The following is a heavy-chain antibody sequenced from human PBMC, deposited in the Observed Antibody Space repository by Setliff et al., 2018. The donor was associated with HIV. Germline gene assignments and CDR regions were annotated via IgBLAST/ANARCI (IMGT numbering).Heavy chain of an antibody. D-gene: IGHD3-22*01. CDR2: IGGHGSII. CDR1: GLIFSSYE. J-gene: IGHJ4*02. CDR3: ARAHDNHDSSGYSHDS. V-gene: IGHV3-48*03. Sequence: GGSLRLSCAASGLIFSSYEMNWVRQAPGKGLEWISFIGGHGSIIHYADSVKGRFTISRDNAKNMLFLQMNSLRAEDTAVYYCARAHDNHDSSGYSHDSWGQGSLVTVSS.